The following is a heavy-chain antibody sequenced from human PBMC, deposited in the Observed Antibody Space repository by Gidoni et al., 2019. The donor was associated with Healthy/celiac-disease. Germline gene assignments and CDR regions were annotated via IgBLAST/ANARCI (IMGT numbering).Heavy chain of an antibody. J-gene: IGHJ4*02. CDR3: AKDSPIAVAGTGGY. D-gene: IGHD6-19*01. V-gene: IGHV3-23*01. CDR2: ISGSGGST. CDR1: GFTCSCYA. Sequence: EVPLLESGGGLVQPGGPLRLPCAASGFTCSCYAISWVRQAPGKGLGWVSAISGSGGSTYYADSVKGRFSISRDNSKNTLYLQMNSLRAEDTAVYYCAKDSPIAVAGTGGYWGQGTLVTVSS.